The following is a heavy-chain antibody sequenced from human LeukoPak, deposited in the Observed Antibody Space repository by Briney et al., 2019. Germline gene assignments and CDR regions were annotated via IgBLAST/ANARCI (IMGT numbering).Heavy chain of an antibody. CDR1: GGSISSSNW. CDR3: ARVRSDSSGWDFDY. CDR2: IYHSGST. D-gene: IGHD6-19*01. Sequence: PSGTLSLTCAVSGGSISSSNWWSWVRQPPGKGLEWIGEIYHSGSTNYNPSLKSRVTISVDKSKNQFSLKLSSVTAADTAVYYCARVRSDSSGWDFDYWGQGTLVTVSS. V-gene: IGHV4-4*02. J-gene: IGHJ4*02.